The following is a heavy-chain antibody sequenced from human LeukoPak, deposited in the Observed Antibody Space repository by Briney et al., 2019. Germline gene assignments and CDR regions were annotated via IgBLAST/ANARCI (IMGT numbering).Heavy chain of an antibody. Sequence: SGPTLVKPSETLSLTCTVSGGSVSSGSYYWSWIRQPPGKGLEWIGYIYYSGSTNCNPSLKSRVTISVDTSKNQFSLKLSSVTAADTAVYYCARDHYYASGISWGQGTLVTVSS. J-gene: IGHJ5*02. D-gene: IGHD3-22*01. CDR2: IYYSGST. CDR1: GGSVSSGSYY. CDR3: ARDHYYASGIS. V-gene: IGHV4-61*01.